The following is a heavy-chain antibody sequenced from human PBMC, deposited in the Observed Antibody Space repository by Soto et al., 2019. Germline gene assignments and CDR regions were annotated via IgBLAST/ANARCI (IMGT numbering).Heavy chain of an antibody. CDR3: ARLVGYPAAWYFDL. Sequence: QLQLQESGPGLVKPSETLSLTCTVSGGSISSSSYYWGWIRQPPGKGLEWIGSIYYSGSTYYNPSLKSRVTISVDTSKNQFSLKLSSVTAADTAVYYCARLVGYPAAWYFDLWGRGTLVTVSS. J-gene: IGHJ2*01. CDR2: IYYSGST. V-gene: IGHV4-39*01. CDR1: GGSISSSSYY. D-gene: IGHD2-21*01.